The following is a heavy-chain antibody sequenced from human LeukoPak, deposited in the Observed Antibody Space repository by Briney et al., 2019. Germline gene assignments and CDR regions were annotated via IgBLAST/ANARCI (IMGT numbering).Heavy chain of an antibody. J-gene: IGHJ4*02. V-gene: IGHV3-30*02. CDR2: IRYDGSNK. CDR1: GFTFSSYG. D-gene: IGHD1-26*01. Sequence: GGSLRLSCAASGFTFSSYGMHWVRQAPGKGLEWVAFIRYDGSNKYYADSVKGRFTISRDNSKNTLYLQMNSLRAEDTAVYYCAKDHIRSGSYDLSGPFDYWGQGTLVTVSS. CDR3: AKDHIRSGSYDLSGPFDY.